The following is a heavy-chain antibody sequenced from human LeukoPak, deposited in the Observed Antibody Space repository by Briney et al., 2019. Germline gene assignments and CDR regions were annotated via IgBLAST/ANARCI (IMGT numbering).Heavy chain of an antibody. CDR2: ISAYNGNT. V-gene: IGHV1-18*01. Sequence: ASVKVSCKASGYTFTSYGISWVGQAPGQGLEWMGWISAYNGNTNYAQKLQGRVTMTTDTSTSTAYMELRSLRSDDTAVYYCARDRKADWQWLPTDYWGQGTLVTVSS. CDR1: GYTFTSYG. J-gene: IGHJ4*02. CDR3: ARDRKADWQWLPTDY. D-gene: IGHD6-19*01.